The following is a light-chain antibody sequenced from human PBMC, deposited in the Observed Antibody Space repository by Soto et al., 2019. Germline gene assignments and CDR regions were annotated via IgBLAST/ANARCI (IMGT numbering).Light chain of an antibody. CDR1: SSDVGSYNY. Sequence: QSALTQPASVSGSPGQSITISCTGTSSDVGSYNYVSWYQQYPGKAPKLMIYDVSTRPSGVSDRFSGCKSGNTASLTISGLRAEDEADYYCGSYTTSSNYVFGTGTKVTVL. J-gene: IGLJ1*01. CDR3: GSYTTSSNYV. V-gene: IGLV2-14*03. CDR2: DVS.